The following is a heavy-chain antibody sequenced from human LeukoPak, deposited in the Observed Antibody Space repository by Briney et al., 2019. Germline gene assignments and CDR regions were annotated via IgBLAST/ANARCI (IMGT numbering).Heavy chain of an antibody. J-gene: IGHJ4*02. D-gene: IGHD2-15*01. Sequence: SETLSLTCTVSGGSISSSSHYWGWIRQPPGKGLEWIGSIYYSGTTYYNPSLKSRVTISVDTSKNQFFLRLSSVTAADTAVYYCARLYCSAGSCYLDYWGQGTLVTVSS. CDR1: GGSISSSSHY. V-gene: IGHV4-39*01. CDR3: ARLYCSAGSCYLDY. CDR2: IYYSGTT.